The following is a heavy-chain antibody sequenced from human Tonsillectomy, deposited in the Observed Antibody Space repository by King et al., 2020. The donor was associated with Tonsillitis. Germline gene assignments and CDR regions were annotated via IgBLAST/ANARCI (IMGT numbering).Heavy chain of an antibody. Sequence: QLQESGPGLVKPSETLSLTCAVSGGSITSSSYYWGWIRQPPGKGLEWIACIFYSGSTYHSPSLQSRVTISVDTSKNQFSLKMSSVTAADTAVYFCAGHWGGTVTTPYYFDYWGQGTLVTVSS. CDR3: AGHWGGTVTTPYYFDY. CDR2: IFYSGST. J-gene: IGHJ4*02. D-gene: IGHD4-17*01. V-gene: IGHV4-39*01. CDR1: GGSITSSSYY.